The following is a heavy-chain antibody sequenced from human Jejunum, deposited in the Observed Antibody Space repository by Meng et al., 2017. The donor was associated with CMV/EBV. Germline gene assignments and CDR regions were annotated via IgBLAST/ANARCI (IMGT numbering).Heavy chain of an antibody. V-gene: IGHV2-5*02. Sequence: TLKESCPTLVKPTQTLTLTCSFYGFSPRTSGEGVGWIRQPPGKALEWLALIYRGDDKRYSPSLNSRLTIAKDTSKNEVVLTLTNMGPIDTGTYYCAHFVGGYYPSRPDYWGQGTLVTVAS. D-gene: IGHD1-26*01. J-gene: IGHJ4*02. CDR3: AHFVGGYYPSRPDY. CDR1: GFSPRTSGEG. CDR2: IYRGDDK.